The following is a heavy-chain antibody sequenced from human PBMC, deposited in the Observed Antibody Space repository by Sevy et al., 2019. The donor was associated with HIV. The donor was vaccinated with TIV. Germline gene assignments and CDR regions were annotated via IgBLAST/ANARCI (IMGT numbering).Heavy chain of an antibody. J-gene: IGHJ3*01. CDR2: INWTGDNT. Sequence: GGSLRLSCAASGFTFNDHAMSWVRQAPGKGLEWISSINWTGDNTGYADSVKGRFTISRDDANKSLYLQMNSLRAEDTALFYCARNSYYLDTTGYGAFDVWGQGTMVTVS. CDR3: ARNSYYLDTTGYGAFDV. V-gene: IGHV3-20*04. D-gene: IGHD3-22*01. CDR1: GFTFNDHA.